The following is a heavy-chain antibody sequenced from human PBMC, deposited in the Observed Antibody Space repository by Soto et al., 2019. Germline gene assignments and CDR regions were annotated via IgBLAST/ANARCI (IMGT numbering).Heavy chain of an antibody. D-gene: IGHD6-13*01. CDR1: GFTFDDYA. CDR2: VSWNSGHI. CDR3: TRSRAAAGGAPDF. J-gene: IGHJ4*02. Sequence: EVQLVESGGDLVQPGRSLRLSCAASGFTFDDYAMHWVRQAPGKGLEWVSHVSWNSGHIGYADSVRGRFTISRDNGKKSLYLQMNSLRTEDTALYYCTRSRAAAGGAPDFWGQGTLVIVSS. V-gene: IGHV3-9*01.